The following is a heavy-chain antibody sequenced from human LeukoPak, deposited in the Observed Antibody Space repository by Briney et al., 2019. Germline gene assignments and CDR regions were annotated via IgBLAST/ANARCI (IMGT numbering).Heavy chain of an antibody. J-gene: IGHJ4*02. V-gene: IGHV6-1*01. D-gene: IGHD5-18*01. Sequence: SQTLSHTCAISGDSVSSNRAAWNWTRQSPSRGLEWLGRTYYRSMWHNHYAVSLKSRITIHPDTSMTQFYLQLNSVTPEDTAVYYCARYVGDTARGYYFDYWRQRTLVADSS. CDR2: TYYRSMWHN. CDR1: GDSVSSNRAA. CDR3: ARYVGDTARGYYFDY.